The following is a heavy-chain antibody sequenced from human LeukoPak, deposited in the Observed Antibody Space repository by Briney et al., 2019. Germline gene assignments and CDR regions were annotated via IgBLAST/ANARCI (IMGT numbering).Heavy chain of an antibody. CDR2: MRYDGSNK. CDR3: AKDSTTVTRAAFQH. CDR1: GFTFSSYG. V-gene: IGHV3-30*02. Sequence: PGGFLRLSCAASGFTFSSYGMHWVRQAPGKGLEWVAFMRYDGSNKYYADSVKGRFTISRDNSKNALYLQMNSLRAEDTAVYYCAKDSTTVTRAAFQHWGQGTLVTVSS. D-gene: IGHD4-17*01. J-gene: IGHJ1*01.